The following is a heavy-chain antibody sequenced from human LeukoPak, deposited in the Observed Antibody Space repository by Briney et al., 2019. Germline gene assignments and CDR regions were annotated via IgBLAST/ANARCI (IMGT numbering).Heavy chain of an antibody. J-gene: IGHJ5*02. CDR1: GYTFTGYY. CDR3: AREVGYSSSYYGRFDP. CDR2: INPNNGVP. D-gene: IGHD2-2*01. V-gene: IGHV1-2*06. Sequence: ASVKVSCKASGYTFTGYYMHWVRQAPGHGPEWMGRINPNNGVPNYAQKFQGRVTMTRDTAISTFYMELNSLRSDDTAVYFCAREVGYSSSYYGRFDPWGQGTLVIVSS.